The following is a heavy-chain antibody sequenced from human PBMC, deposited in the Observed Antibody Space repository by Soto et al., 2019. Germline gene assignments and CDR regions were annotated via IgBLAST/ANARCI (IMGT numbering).Heavy chain of an antibody. V-gene: IGHV3-23*01. Sequence: EVQLLESGGGLVQPGGFLRLSCAASGFTFSSYAMSWVRQAPGKGLEWVSAISGSGGSTYYADSVKGRFTISRDNSKNTLYLQMNSLRAEDTAVYYCAKGVMFGESEFDYWGQGTLVTVSS. CDR1: GFTFSSYA. D-gene: IGHD3-10*02. CDR2: ISGSGGST. CDR3: AKGVMFGESEFDY. J-gene: IGHJ4*02.